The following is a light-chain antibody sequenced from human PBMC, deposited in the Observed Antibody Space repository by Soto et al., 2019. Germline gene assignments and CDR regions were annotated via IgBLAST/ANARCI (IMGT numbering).Light chain of an antibody. J-gene: IGLJ2*01. V-gene: IGLV2-14*01. Sequence: QSAVTQPASVSGSPGQSITISCTGTSSDVGGYDYVSWYQQYPGKAPRLIIYEVSNRPSGVSNRFSGSKSGNPASLTISGLRAEDEVDYFCSSYTGTSALILFGGGTKLTVL. CDR2: EVS. CDR1: SSDVGGYDY. CDR3: SSYTGTSALIL.